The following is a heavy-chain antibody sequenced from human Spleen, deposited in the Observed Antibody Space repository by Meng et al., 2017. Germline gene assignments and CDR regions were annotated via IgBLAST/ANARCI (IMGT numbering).Heavy chain of an antibody. V-gene: IGHV1-18*01. D-gene: IGHD2-2*01. CDR1: DYTFTTSG. CDR2: INTYNGDK. J-gene: IGHJ4*02. Sequence: SVKVSCKASDYTFTTSGISWVRQAPGQGLEWMGWINTYNGDKKYAQQFQGRVTMTTDTSSSTDYMELRSLTSDDTAVYFCARKAGNCISTTCYSLDYWGQGTLVTVSS. CDR3: ARKAGNCISTTCYSLDY.